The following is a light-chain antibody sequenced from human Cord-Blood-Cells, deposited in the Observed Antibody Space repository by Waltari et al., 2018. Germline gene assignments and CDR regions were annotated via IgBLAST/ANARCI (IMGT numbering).Light chain of an antibody. V-gene: IGKV3-15*01. CDR1: QSVSSN. CDR3: QQYNNWPFT. J-gene: IGKJ3*01. Sequence: EIVMTQSPATLSVSPGERATISCTASQSVSSNLAWYQQKPGQAPRLLIYGASTRATGIPARFSGSGSGTEFTLTISSLQSEDFAVYYCQQYNNWPFTFGPGTKVDIK. CDR2: GAS.